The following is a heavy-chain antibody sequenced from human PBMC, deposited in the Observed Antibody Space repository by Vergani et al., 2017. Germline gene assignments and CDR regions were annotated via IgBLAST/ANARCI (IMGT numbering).Heavy chain of an antibody. V-gene: IGHV1-69*01. J-gene: IGHJ4*02. CDR1: GGTFSSYA. Sequence: QVQLVQSGAEVKKPGSSVKVSCKASGGTFSSYAISWVRQAPGQGREWMGGIIPLFGTANYAQKFQGRVTITADESTSTAYMELSSLRSEDTAVYYCARETCGGDCYIDYWGQGTLVTVSS. CDR2: IIPLFGTA. CDR3: ARETCGGDCYIDY. D-gene: IGHD2-21*02.